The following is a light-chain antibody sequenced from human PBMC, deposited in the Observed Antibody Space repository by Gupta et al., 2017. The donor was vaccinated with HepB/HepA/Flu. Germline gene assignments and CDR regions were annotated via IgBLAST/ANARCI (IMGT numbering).Light chain of an antibody. J-gene: IGLJ2*01. CDR2: YKSDSNK. V-gene: IGLV5-45*02. CDR1: SGINVGNYW. CDR3: MIWDTSGVQ. Sequence: HAVLTHPSSLSASPGASASLTCTLRSGINVGNYWIYWYQQRPGSPPQYLLRYKSDSNKQQGSGVPRRFSGSKDASANAGILLISGHQSEDEADYYGMIWDTSGVQFGGGTKLTVL.